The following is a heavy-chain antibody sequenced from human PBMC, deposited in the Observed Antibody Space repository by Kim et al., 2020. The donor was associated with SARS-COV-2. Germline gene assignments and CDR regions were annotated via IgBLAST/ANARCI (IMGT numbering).Heavy chain of an antibody. V-gene: IGHV3-23*01. CDR3: AKDRKPDSGWPIAY. D-gene: IGHD6-19*01. CDR2: MFGRGDT. Sequence: GGSLRLSCAASGFTFSTYTMSWVRQAPGKGLEWVSAMFGRGDTFYADSVKGRFTISRDNSRATVYLQMNSLRPEDTAIYYCAKDRKPDSGWPIAYWGRGT. CDR1: GFTFSTYT. J-gene: IGHJ4*02.